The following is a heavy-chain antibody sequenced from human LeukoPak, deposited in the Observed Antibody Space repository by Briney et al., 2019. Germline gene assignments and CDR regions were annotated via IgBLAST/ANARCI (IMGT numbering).Heavy chain of an antibody. CDR2: ISNDGRKK. CDR1: GFTFRSYA. J-gene: IGHJ5*02. D-gene: IGHD1-14*01. Sequence: GGSLRLSCAASGFTFRSYAMHWIRQAPGKGLEWVAAISNDGRKKYYADSVKGRFTISRDNSNKTLYLQVNSLRIEDTAVYYCATVAPSGWLDPWGQGTLVTVSS. V-gene: IGHV3-30*04. CDR3: ATVAPSGWLDP.